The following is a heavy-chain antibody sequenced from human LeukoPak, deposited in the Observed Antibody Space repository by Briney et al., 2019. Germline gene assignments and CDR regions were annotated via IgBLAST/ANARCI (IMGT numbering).Heavy chain of an antibody. V-gene: IGHV4-39*01. D-gene: IGHD2-15*01. CDR2: MYYSGST. CDR3: AKEVGFCSGGSCWSIYYMDV. J-gene: IGHJ6*03. CDR1: GGSISSSTYY. Sequence: SETLSLTCTVSGGSISSSTYYWGWIRQPPGKGLEWIGSMYYSGSTYYNPSLMSRVTISVDTSKNQFPLKLSSVTAADTAVYYCAKEVGFCSGGSCWSIYYMDVWGKGTTVTVSS.